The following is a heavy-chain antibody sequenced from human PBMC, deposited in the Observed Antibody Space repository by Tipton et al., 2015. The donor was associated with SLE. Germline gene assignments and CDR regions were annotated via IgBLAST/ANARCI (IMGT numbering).Heavy chain of an antibody. CDR3: ATIFYCSGGRCYVGMDV. D-gene: IGHD2-15*01. Sequence: SLRLSCAASGFTFSSYWMSWVRQAPGKGLEWVANIKQDGSEKYYVDSVKGRFTISRDNAKNSLYLQMNSLRAEDTAVYYCATIFYCSGGRCYVGMDVWGQGTTVTVSS. J-gene: IGHJ6*02. CDR2: IKQDGSEK. CDR1: GFTFSSYW. V-gene: IGHV3-7*01.